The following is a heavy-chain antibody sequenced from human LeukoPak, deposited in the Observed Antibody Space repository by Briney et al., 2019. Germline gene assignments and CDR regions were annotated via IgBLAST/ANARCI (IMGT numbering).Heavy chain of an antibody. V-gene: IGHV1-2*02. J-gene: IGHJ4*02. D-gene: IGHD3-3*01. CDR2: INPNSGGT. CDR3: ARSFEEAYYDFWSGPPIDY. Sequence: APVKVSCKASGYTFTGYYMHWVRQAPGQGLEWMGWINPNSGGTNYAQKFQGRVTMTRDTSISTAYMELSRLRSDDTAVYYCARSFEEAYYDFWSGPPIDYWGQGTLVTVSS. CDR1: GYTFTGYY.